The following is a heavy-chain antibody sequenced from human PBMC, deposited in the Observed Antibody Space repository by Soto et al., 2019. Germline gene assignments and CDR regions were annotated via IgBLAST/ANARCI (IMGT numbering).Heavy chain of an antibody. CDR2: ISPKSGGT. CDR3: VRGQELVLLTAEY. CDR1: GYTFTAYY. J-gene: IGHJ4*02. D-gene: IGHD6-13*01. V-gene: IGHV1-2*02. Sequence: QVQLVQSGAEVKKPGASVKVSCKASGYTFTAYYMHWVRQAPGQGPEWMGWISPKSGGTNYAQKFQGRVTMTRDTSVSTVYMELSSLKSDDTAVYYCVRGQELVLLTAEYWGQGTLVTVSA.